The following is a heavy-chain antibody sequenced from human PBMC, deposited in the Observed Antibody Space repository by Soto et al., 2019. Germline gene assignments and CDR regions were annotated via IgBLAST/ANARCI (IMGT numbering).Heavy chain of an antibody. CDR2: ISSSSSTI. D-gene: IGHD2-2*01. CDR1: GFTFSSYS. V-gene: IGHV3-48*01. J-gene: IGHJ4*02. CDR3: ARQYCSSTSCLFDY. Sequence: EVQLVESGGGLVQPGGSLRLSCAASGFTFSSYSMNWVRQAPGKGLEWVSYISSSSSTIYYADSVKGRFTISRDNSKNTLYLQMNSLRAEDTAVYYCARQYCSSTSCLFDYWGQGTLVTVSS.